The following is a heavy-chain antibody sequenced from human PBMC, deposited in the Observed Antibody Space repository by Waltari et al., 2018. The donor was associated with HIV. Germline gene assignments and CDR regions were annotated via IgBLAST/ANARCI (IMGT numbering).Heavy chain of an antibody. Sequence: QVQLQQWGAGLLKPSETLSLTCAVYGGSFSGYYGRWIRQPPGKGLEWIGEINHSGSTNYNPSLKSRVTISVDTSKNQFSLKLSSVTAADTAVYYCARDSGVGYGGLYYFDYWGQGTLVTVSS. V-gene: IGHV4-34*01. CDR1: GGSFSGYY. D-gene: IGHD4-17*01. CDR2: INHSGST. CDR3: ARDSGVGYGGLYYFDY. J-gene: IGHJ4*02.